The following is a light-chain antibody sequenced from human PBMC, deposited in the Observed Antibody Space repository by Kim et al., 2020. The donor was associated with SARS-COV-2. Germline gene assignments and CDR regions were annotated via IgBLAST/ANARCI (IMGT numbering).Light chain of an antibody. J-gene: IGLJ2*01. V-gene: IGLV3-1*01. CDR2: QDS. CDR3: QAWDSSTVV. Sequence: SVSPGQPASITCSGDKLGDKYACWYQQKPGQSPVLVIYQDSKRPSGIPERFSGSNSGNTATLTISGTQAMDEADYYCQAWDSSTVVFGGGTQVTVL. CDR1: KLGDKY.